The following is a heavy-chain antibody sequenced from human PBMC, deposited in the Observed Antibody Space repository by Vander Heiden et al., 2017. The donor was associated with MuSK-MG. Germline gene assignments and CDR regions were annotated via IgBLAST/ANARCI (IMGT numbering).Heavy chain of an antibody. CDR3: AREDYGFDY. CDR2: IYSGGST. Sequence: EVQLVQSGGGLLQPGWSLRPSCAASGFPASRTYTTSVRQAPGKGLEWVSVIYSGGSTYYADSVKGRFTISRDNSKNTLYLQMNSLRAEDTAVYYCAREDYGFDYWGHGTLVTVSS. V-gene: IGHV3-66*01. CDR1: GFPASRTY. J-gene: IGHJ4*01. D-gene: IGHD4-17*01.